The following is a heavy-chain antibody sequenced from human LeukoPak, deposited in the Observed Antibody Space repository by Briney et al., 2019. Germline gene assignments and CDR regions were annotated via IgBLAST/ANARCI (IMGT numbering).Heavy chain of an antibody. CDR2: IYHSGST. CDR3: ASALWDYYYYMDV. J-gene: IGHJ6*03. D-gene: IGHD3-16*01. V-gene: IGHV4-38-2*02. Sequence: SETLSLTCTVSGYSISSGYYWGWIRQPPGKGLEWIGSIYHSGSTYYNPSLKSRVTISVDTSKNQFSLKLSSVTAADTAVYYCASALWDYYYYMDVWGKGTTVTISS. CDR1: GYSISSGYY.